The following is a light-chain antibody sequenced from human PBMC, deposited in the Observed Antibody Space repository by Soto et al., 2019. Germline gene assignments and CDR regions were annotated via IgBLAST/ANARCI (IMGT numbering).Light chain of an antibody. CDR2: TND. CDR3: ASWDDSLRGVL. V-gene: IGLV1-47*01. CDR1: DSNIGSNP. J-gene: IGLJ2*01. Sequence: QSALTQPPSASGTPGQRVTISCSGGDSNIGSNPVYWYQQLPGTAPKLVIHTNDQRPSGVPDRFSGSKSGTSATLAISGLRYEDEADYYCASWDDSLRGVLFGGGTKVTVL.